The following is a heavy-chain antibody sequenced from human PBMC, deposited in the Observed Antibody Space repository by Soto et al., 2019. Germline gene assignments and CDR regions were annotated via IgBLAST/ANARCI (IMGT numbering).Heavy chain of an antibody. CDR2: IYYSGST. V-gene: IGHV4-59*05. J-gene: IGHJ4*02. D-gene: IGHD3-9*01. CDR1: GGSISSYY. CDR3: ATQLRYFDWLPEGRDY. Sequence: PSEPLSLTCTAAGGSISSYYWSWIRQTPGKGLEWIGSIYYSGSTYYNPSLKSRVTISVDTSKNQFSLKLSSVTAADTAVYYCATQLRYFDWLPEGRDYWGQGTLVTVSS.